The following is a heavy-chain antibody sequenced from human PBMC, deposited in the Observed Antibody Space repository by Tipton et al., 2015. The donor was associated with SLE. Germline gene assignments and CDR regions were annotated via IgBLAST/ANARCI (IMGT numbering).Heavy chain of an antibody. J-gene: IGHJ3*02. Sequence: TLSLTCAVSGYSISSGYYWGWIRQPPGKGLEWIGSIYHSGGTYYNPSLKSRVTISVDTSKNQFSLKLSSVTAADTAVYYCASLAGYSSSWSDAFDIWGQGTMVTVSS. CDR2: IYHSGGT. CDR3: ASLAGYSSSWSDAFDI. V-gene: IGHV4-38-2*01. CDR1: GYSISSGYY. D-gene: IGHD6-13*01.